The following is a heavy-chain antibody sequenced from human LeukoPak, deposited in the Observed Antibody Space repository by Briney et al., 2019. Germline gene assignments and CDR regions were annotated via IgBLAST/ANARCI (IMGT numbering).Heavy chain of an antibody. Sequence: SETLSLTCTVSGGSIRSSSYNWGWIRQPPGKGLEWIGSLHYTGSTYYNPSPKSRVTISVDTSKNQFSLKLSSMTAADTAVYYCARTGGSFYFYYYMDVWGKGTTVTVSS. CDR3: ARTGGSFYFYYYMDV. CDR2: LHYTGST. D-gene: IGHD1-26*01. CDR1: GGSIRSSSYN. J-gene: IGHJ6*03. V-gene: IGHV4-39*07.